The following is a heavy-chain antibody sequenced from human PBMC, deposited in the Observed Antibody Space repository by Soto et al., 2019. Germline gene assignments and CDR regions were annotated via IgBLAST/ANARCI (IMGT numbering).Heavy chain of an antibody. CDR3: ARGSLATAMVNGPYYYGMDV. D-gene: IGHD5-18*01. V-gene: IGHV1-8*01. CDR2: MNPNSGNT. Sequence: ASVKVSCKASGYTFTSYDINWVRQATGQGLEWMGWMNPNSGNTGYAQKFQGRVTMTRNTSISTAYMELSSLRSEDTAVYYCARGSLATAMVNGPYYYGMDVRGQGTTVTVSS. J-gene: IGHJ6*02. CDR1: GYTFTSYD.